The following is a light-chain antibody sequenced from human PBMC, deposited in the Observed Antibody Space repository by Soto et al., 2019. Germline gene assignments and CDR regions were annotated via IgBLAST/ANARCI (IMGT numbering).Light chain of an antibody. CDR1: RDVGSD. V-gene: IGKV1-6*01. CDR2: AAS. J-gene: IGKJ1*01. CDR3: LQDYGDSWT. Sequence: QKTQSPSSLSASVGEKIIITCRASRDVGSDVSWYQQKPGQAPKLLIYAASNLYTGVPSRFSGSRSGTEFTLTISSLQPEDFASYYCLQDYGDSWTFGQGTKVDIK.